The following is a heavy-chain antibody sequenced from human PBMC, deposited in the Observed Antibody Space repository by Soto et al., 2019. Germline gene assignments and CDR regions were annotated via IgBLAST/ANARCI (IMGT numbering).Heavy chain of an antibody. CDR1: GFTFSSYS. D-gene: IGHD4-4*01. Sequence: PGVSLRLSCAASGFTFSSYSMNWVRQAPGKGLEWVSYISSSSTIYYADSVKGRFTISRDNAKNSLYLQMNSLRDEDTAVYYCARGNSNTLGMDVWGQGTTVTVSS. V-gene: IGHV3-48*02. CDR2: ISSSSTI. CDR3: ARGNSNTLGMDV. J-gene: IGHJ6*02.